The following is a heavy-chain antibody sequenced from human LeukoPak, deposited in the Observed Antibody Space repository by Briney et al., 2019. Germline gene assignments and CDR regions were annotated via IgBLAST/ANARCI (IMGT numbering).Heavy chain of an antibody. CDR2: IDPGDSYT. J-gene: IGHJ4*02. D-gene: IGHD5-18*01. V-gene: IGHV5-10-1*01. CDR1: GYSFTSYW. Sequence: GESLRISCKGSGYSFTSYWITWVRQMPGKGLEWMGRIDPGDSYTIYNPSFQGHVTISTGKSTRTAYLQWSSLAASDTAMYYCARRGYSYAYDYWGQGTLVTVSS. CDR3: ARRGYSYAYDY.